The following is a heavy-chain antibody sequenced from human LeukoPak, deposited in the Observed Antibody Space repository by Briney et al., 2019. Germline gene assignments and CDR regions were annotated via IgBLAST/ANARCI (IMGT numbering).Heavy chain of an antibody. J-gene: IGHJ4*02. D-gene: IGHD2-2*01. CDR3: AREGYCSSTTCLPDY. CDR2: ISSSSSYI. Sequence: GGSLRLSCAASGFTFSSYSMNWVRQAPGKGLEWVSSISSSSSYIYYAGSVKGRFTISRDNAKNSLFLQMNSLRAEDTAVYYCAREGYCSSTTCLPDYWGQGTLITVSS. V-gene: IGHV3-21*01. CDR1: GFTFSSYS.